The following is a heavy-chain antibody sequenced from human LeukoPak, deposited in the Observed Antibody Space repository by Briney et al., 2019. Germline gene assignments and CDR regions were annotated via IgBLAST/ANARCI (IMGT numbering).Heavy chain of an antibody. CDR3: AKDFPLWDYDSQGD. CDR2: ISPSGDIT. J-gene: IGHJ4*02. CDR1: GFIFSSHG. Sequence: PGGSLRLSCAASGFIFSSHGMNWVRQAPGKGLEWVSGISPSGDITYYADSVKGRFTISRDNSKNTLYLQMNSLRAEDAAVYYCAKDFPLWDYDSQGDWGQGTLVTVSS. D-gene: IGHD3-22*01. V-gene: IGHV3-23*01.